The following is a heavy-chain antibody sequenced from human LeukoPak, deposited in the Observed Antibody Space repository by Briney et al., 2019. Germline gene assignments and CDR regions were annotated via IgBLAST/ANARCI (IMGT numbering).Heavy chain of an antibody. CDR2: INPNSGGT. CDR1: GYTFTGYY. J-gene: IGHJ4*02. D-gene: IGHD3-22*01. Sequence: GASVKVSCKASGYTFTGYYMHWVRQAPGQGLEWMGWINPNSGGTNYAQKFQGRVTMTRDTSISTAYMELSRLRSDDTAVYYCARAGGKDSSGYYYSFDYWGQGTLVTVSS. CDR3: ARAGGKDSSGYYYSFDY. V-gene: IGHV1-2*02.